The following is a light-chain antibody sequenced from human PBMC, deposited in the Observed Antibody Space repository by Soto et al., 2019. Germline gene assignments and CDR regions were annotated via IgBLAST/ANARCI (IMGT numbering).Light chain of an antibody. J-gene: IGKJ1*01. V-gene: IGKV3-20*01. CDR2: GAS. Sequence: EIVLAQSPGTLSLSPGERATLSCRASQSVTNSFLAWYQQKPGQAPRLLIYGASRRATGIPDRFTGSGSGTDFTLTISRLEPEDFDVYYCQQYVSSPRALGQGTKVDIK. CDR3: QQYVSSPRA. CDR1: QSVTNSF.